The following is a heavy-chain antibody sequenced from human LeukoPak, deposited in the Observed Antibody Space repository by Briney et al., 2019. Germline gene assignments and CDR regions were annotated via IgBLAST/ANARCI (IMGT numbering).Heavy chain of an antibody. J-gene: IGHJ4*02. V-gene: IGHV4-4*07. CDR2: IFTSGST. CDR1: GDSIISYY. Sequence: AETLSLTCTVSGDSIISYYWSWIRQPTGKGLEFIGRIFTSGSTNYNPSLKSRVTMSIDTSKNQFSLKLDSLTAADTAVYYCALAETAVAGTFDYWGQGTLVTVSS. D-gene: IGHD6-19*01. CDR3: ALAETAVAGTFDY.